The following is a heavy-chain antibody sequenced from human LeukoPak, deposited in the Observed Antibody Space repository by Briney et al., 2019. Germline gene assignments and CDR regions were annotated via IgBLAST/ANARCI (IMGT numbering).Heavy chain of an antibody. CDR3: ARDLGASEQQLAPLDY. Sequence: ASETLSLTCAVSGGSISSSNWWSWVRQPPGKGLEWIGEIYHSGSTNYNPSLKSRVTISVDKSKNQFSLKLSSVTAADTAVYYCARDLGASEQQLAPLDYWGQGTLVTVSS. V-gene: IGHV4-4*02. CDR1: GGSISSSNW. CDR2: IYHSGST. J-gene: IGHJ4*02. D-gene: IGHD6-13*01.